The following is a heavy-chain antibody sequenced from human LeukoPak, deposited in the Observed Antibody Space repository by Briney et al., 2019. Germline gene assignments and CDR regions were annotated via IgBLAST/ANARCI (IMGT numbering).Heavy chain of an antibody. CDR3: ARKYSGSYWGYFDY. J-gene: IGHJ4*02. V-gene: IGHV3-66*01. CDR1: GFTVSSNY. CDR2: IYSGGHT. Sequence: GGSLRLSCAASGFTVSSNYMSWVRQAPGKGLEWVSVIYSGGHTYYADSVKGLFTISRDNSKNTLYLQMNSLRAEDTAVYYCARKYSGSYWGYFDYWGQGTLVTVSS. D-gene: IGHD1-26*01.